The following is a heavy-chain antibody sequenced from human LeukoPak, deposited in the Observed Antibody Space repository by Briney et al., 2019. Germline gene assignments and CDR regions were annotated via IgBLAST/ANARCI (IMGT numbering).Heavy chain of an antibody. CDR1: GYTFTSYG. D-gene: IGHD6-25*01. CDR3: ARPSGAYYYYYGMDV. Sequence: ASVKVSCKASGYTFTSYGISWVRQAPGQGLEWMGWISAYSGNTNYAQKLQGRVTMTTDTSTSTAYMELRSLRSDDTAVYYCARPSGAYYYYYGMDVWGQGTTVTVSS. CDR2: ISAYSGNT. V-gene: IGHV1-18*01. J-gene: IGHJ6*02.